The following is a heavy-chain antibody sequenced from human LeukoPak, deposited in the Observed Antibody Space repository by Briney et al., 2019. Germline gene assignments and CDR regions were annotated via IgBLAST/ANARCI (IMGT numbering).Heavy chain of an antibody. D-gene: IGHD3-10*01. Sequence: PSETLSLTCAVYGGSFSGYYWSWIRQPPGKGLEWIGEINHSGSTNYNPSLKSRVTISVDTSKNQFSLKLSSVTAADTAVYYCARVNTNGSGSYSYYYGMDVWGQGTTVTVSS. CDR1: GGSFSGYY. V-gene: IGHV4-34*01. J-gene: IGHJ6*02. CDR2: INHSGST. CDR3: ARVNTNGSGSYSYYYGMDV.